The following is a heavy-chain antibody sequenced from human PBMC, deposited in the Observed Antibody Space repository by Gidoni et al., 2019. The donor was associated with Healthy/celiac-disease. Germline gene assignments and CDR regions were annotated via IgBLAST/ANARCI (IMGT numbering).Heavy chain of an antibody. J-gene: IGHJ4*02. Sequence: EVQLVESGGVVVQPGGSLRLSCAASGFTFDDYTMHWVRQAPGKGLEWVSLISWDGSSTYYADSVKGRFTISRDNSKNSLYLQMNSLRTEDTALYYCAKDVSSGWYALGYWGQGTLVTVSS. CDR3: AKDVSSGWYALGY. D-gene: IGHD6-19*01. CDR2: ISWDGSST. V-gene: IGHV3-43*01. CDR1: GFTFDDYT.